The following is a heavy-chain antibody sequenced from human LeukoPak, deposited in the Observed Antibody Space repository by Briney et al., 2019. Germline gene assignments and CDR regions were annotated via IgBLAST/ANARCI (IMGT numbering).Heavy chain of an antibody. D-gene: IGHD5-18*01. CDR2: IYSGGST. CDR1: GFTVSSNY. CDR3: ARGNVRGYSYGFDY. Sequence: GGSLRLSCAASGFTVSSNYMSWVRQAPGKGLEWVSVIYSGGSTYYADSVKGRFTIFRDNSKNTLYLQMNSLRAEDTAVYFCARGNVRGYSYGFDYWGQGTLVTVSS. V-gene: IGHV3-53*01. J-gene: IGHJ4*02.